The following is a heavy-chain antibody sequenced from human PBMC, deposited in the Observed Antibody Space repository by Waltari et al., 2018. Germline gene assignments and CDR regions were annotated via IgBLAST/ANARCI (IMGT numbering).Heavy chain of an antibody. V-gene: IGHV3-33*05. Sequence: QVHVVESGGGVVQPGGSVRRSCQASGFTLGNYGMHWVRQAPGKGLEWVAVIQYDGSIKNYADSVKGRFTISRENSKNTLYLEMKSLRAEDTAVYYCAREYSRICFHALDGWGQGTAVTVSS. J-gene: IGHJ6*02. D-gene: IGHD6-13*01. CDR3: AREYSRICFHALDG. CDR2: IQYDGSIK. CDR1: GFTLGNYG.